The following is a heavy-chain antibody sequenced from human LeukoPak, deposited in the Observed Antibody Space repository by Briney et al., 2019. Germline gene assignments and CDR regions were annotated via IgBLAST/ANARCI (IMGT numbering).Heavy chain of an antibody. D-gene: IGHD3-10*01. J-gene: IGHJ4*02. V-gene: IGHV4-59*01. CDR3: ARYVVYGSGFYYFDY. CDR1: GGSISSYY. CDR2: IYYSGRT. Sequence: PSETLSLTCTVSGGSISSYYWSWIRQPPGKGLEWIGYIYYSGRTNYNPSLKSRVTISVDTSKNQFSLKLSSVTAADTAVYYCARYVVYGSGFYYFDYWGQGTVDTVSS.